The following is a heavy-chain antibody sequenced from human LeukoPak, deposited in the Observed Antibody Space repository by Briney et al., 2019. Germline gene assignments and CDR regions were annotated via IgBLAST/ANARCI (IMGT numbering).Heavy chain of an antibody. CDR2: INDNSGSI. Sequence: PGGSLRLSCAASGFSFDEYAMHWVRQAPGKGLEWVSGINDNSGSIAYAGSVKGRFTISRDNAKNSLYLQMNSLRPEDTALYYCAKGIRQSYGPATALHIWGQGTMVTVSS. D-gene: IGHD5-18*01. J-gene: IGHJ3*02. V-gene: IGHV3-9*01. CDR3: AKGIRQSYGPATALHI. CDR1: GFSFDEYA.